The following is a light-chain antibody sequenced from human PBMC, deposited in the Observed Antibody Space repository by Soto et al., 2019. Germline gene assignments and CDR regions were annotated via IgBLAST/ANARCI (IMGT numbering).Light chain of an antibody. CDR2: RNN. Sequence: QSVLTQPPSTSGTPGQRVTISCSGSSSNIGSNYVYWYQQLPGTAPKLLIYRNNQRPSGVPDRFSGSKSGTSASLAISGLRSEDEADYFSAAWDDSLRALVFGGGTKLTVL. V-gene: IGLV1-47*01. CDR3: AAWDDSLRALV. J-gene: IGLJ2*01. CDR1: SSNIGSNY.